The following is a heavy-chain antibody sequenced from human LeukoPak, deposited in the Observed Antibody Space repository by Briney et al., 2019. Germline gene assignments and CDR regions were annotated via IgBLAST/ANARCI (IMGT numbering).Heavy chain of an antibody. CDR1: GFTFSIYS. D-gene: IGHD5-12*01. Sequence: GSLRLSCAASGFTFSIYSMNWVRQAPGKGLEWVSSISSSSNYIFYADSLKGRFTISRDNAKNSLYLQMNSLRAEDTAVYYCARKKNIVTTLRLSAFDIWGQGKMVTVS. CDR3: ARKKNIVTTLRLSAFDI. CDR2: ISSSSNYI. J-gene: IGHJ3*02. V-gene: IGHV3-21*01.